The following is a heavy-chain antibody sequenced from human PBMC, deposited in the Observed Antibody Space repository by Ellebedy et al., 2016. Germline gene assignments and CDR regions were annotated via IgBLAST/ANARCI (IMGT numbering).Heavy chain of an antibody. D-gene: IGHD1-26*01. CDR2: ISSSGSLK. Sequence: GGSLRLXXAVSGFTVSSYSFNWIRQAPGKGLEWVSHISSSGSLKFYADSLRDRFTISRDNAKNLLHLQMNSLTAEDTAVYFCTREAGGSFVDSWGQGVLVTVSS. V-gene: IGHV3-48*04. J-gene: IGHJ4*02. CDR1: GFTVSSYS. CDR3: TREAGGSFVDS.